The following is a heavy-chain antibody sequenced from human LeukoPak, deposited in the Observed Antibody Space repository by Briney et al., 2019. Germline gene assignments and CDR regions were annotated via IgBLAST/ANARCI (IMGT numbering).Heavy chain of an antibody. J-gene: IGHJ6*03. CDR3: ARDYEDDSSGYYNYYYYYMDV. D-gene: IGHD3-22*01. CDR1: GFTFSSYS. CDR2: ISSSSSYI. V-gene: IGHV3-21*01. Sequence: GGSLRLSCAASGFTFSSYSMNWVRQAPGKGLEWVSSISSSSSYIYYADSVKGRFTISRDKAKNSLYLQMNSLRAEDTAVYYCARDYEDDSSGYYNYYYYYMDVWGKGTTVTVSS.